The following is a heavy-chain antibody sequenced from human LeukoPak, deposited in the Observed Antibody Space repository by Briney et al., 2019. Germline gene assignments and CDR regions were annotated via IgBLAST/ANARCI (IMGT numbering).Heavy chain of an antibody. CDR2: ISSSGSTI. J-gene: IGHJ4*02. CDR3: ARDERDSSSLEAIYFDY. D-gene: IGHD6-13*01. Sequence: GGSLRLSCAASGFTFSSYEMNWVRQAPGTGLESFSYISSSGSTIYYADSVKGRFTISRDNAKNSLYLQMNSLRAEDTAVYYCARDERDSSSLEAIYFDYWGQGTLVTVSS. CDR1: GFTFSSYE. V-gene: IGHV3-48*03.